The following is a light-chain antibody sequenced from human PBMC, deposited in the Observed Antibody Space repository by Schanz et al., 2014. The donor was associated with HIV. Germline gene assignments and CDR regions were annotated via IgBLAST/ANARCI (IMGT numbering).Light chain of an antibody. CDR1: SSNIGSNY. CDR2: KNN. CDR3: AAWDDSLSGLCV. J-gene: IGLJ3*02. Sequence: QSVLTQPPSASGTPGQRVTISCSGSSSNIGSNYVYWYQHLPGTAPKLLIYKNNRRPSGVPDRFSGSKSGTSASLAISGLRSEDEADYYCAAWDDSLSGLCVFGGGTKVTVL. V-gene: IGLV1-47*01.